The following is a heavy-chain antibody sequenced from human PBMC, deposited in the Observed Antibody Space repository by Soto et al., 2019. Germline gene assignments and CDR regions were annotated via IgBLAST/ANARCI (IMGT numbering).Heavy chain of an antibody. V-gene: IGHV1-46*01. J-gene: IGHJ6*02. CDR1: GYTFTSYY. CDR3: ARGGLDGAMASGVSYYYGMDV. CDR2: INPSGGST. Sequence: QVQLVQSGAEVTKPGASVKVSCTASGYTFTSYYMHWVRQTPGQGLEWVGIINPSGGSTSYAQQCQGRVTMTRDTSTSTVYLERSSLRSEDTAVYYCARGGLDGAMASGVSYYYGMDVWGQGTTVTVSS. D-gene: IGHD5-18*01.